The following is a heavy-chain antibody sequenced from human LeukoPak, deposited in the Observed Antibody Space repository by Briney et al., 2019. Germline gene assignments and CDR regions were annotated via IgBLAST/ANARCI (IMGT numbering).Heavy chain of an antibody. J-gene: IGHJ5*02. Sequence: SETLSLTCTVSGGSISSSSYYWGWVRQPPGKGLEWIGSIYYTGGTYYNPSLKSRVTMSVDTSKNWFSLKLTSVTAADTAVYYCARRGSGKNWFDPWGQGTLDTVSS. V-gene: IGHV4-39*01. CDR3: ARRGSGKNWFDP. CDR2: IYYTGGT. D-gene: IGHD3-10*01. CDR1: GGSISSSSYY.